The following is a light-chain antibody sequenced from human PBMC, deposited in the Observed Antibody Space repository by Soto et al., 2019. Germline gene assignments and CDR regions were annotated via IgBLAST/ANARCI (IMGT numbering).Light chain of an antibody. CDR2: KAS. V-gene: IGKV1-5*03. CDR3: QQYNSYPS. J-gene: IGKJ1*01. CDR1: QSISDC. Sequence: DIERTPSPSTQSASVRNRVSITLRASQSISDCLAWYQQKPGKAPRFLIYKASSLQSGVPSRFSGSGYGTEFTLTISSLQPDDFATYYCQQYNSYPSFGQGTKVDI.